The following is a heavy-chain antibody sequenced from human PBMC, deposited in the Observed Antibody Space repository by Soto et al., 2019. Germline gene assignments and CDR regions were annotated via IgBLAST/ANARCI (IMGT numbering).Heavy chain of an antibody. J-gene: IGHJ3*02. CDR1: GGTFSSYT. CDR3: ARDTGVGKPAFDI. D-gene: IGHD7-27*01. CDR2: IIPIFGTA. V-gene: IGHV1-69*06. Sequence: PSVKVSCKASGGTFSSYTISWVRQAPGQGLEWMGGIIPIFGTANYAQKFQGRVTITADKSTSTAYMELSSLRSEDTAVYYCARDTGVGKPAFDIWGHGTMVTVSS.